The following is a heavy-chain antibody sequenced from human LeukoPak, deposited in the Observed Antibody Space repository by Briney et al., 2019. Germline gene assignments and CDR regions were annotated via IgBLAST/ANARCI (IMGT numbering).Heavy chain of an antibody. Sequence: GGSLRLSCAASGFTFSSYPIHWVRQAPGKGLEWVGNINQGGSQKYYVDSVKGRFTLSRDIAENSLFLQLNNLRVDDTALYYCARGSTMDYYTFDIWGQGTLVTVSS. J-gene: IGHJ3*02. CDR2: INQGGSQK. CDR3: ARGSTMDYYTFDI. V-gene: IGHV3-7*01. D-gene: IGHD3-10*01. CDR1: GFTFSSYP.